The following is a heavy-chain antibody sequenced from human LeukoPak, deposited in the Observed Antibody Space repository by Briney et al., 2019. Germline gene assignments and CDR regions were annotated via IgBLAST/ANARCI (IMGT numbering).Heavy chain of an antibody. V-gene: IGHV4-39*07. CDR2: IYHSGST. D-gene: IGHD3-9*01. CDR1: GGSISSSSYY. CDR3: ARGWRDILTGSYFDY. Sequence: KTSETLSLTCTVSGGSISSSSYYWGWIRQPPGKGLEWIGSIYHSGSTYYNPSLKSRVTISVDTSKNQFSLKLSSVTAADTAVYYCARGWRDILTGSYFDYWGQGTLVTVSS. J-gene: IGHJ4*02.